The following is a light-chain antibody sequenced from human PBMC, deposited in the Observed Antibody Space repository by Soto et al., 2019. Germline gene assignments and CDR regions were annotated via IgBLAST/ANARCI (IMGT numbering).Light chain of an antibody. V-gene: IGLV1-51*01. J-gene: IGLJ2*01. CDR1: SSNIGNNY. CDR3: ATWDSSLSAVV. Sequence: QSVLTQPPSVSAAPGQKVTISCSGSSSNIGNNYVSWYQQLPGTAPKLLIYDNNNRPSGIPDRFSGSKSGTSATLGITGLQTGDEAHYYCATWDSSLSAVVFGGGTKVTVL. CDR2: DNN.